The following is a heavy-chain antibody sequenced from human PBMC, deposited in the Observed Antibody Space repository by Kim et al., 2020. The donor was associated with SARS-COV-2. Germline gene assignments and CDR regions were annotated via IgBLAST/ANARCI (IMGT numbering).Heavy chain of an antibody. CDR2: ISFDGSNK. D-gene: IGHD5-18*01. V-gene: IGHV3-30*03. Sequence: GSLRLSCAASGFTFSRYGMHWVRQAPGKGLEWVAVISFDGSNKYYADSVKGRFTISRDNSKNTLFLQMNSLRAEDTAVYYCASADTAMELDYWGQGTLV. J-gene: IGHJ4*02. CDR1: GFTFSRYG. CDR3: ASADTAMELDY.